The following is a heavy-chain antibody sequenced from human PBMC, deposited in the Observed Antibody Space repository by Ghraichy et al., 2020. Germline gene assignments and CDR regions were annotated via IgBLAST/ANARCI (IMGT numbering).Heavy chain of an antibody. V-gene: IGHV3-48*02. CDR1: GFTFSTYS. D-gene: IGHD4-11*01. CDR3: AGELQNWIDP. Sequence: GALRLSCAASGFTFSTYSMNWVRQAPGKGLEWVSYISNGGTTIYYADSVKGRFTISRDNAKNSLYLQMNSLRDEDTAVYYCAGELQNWIDPWGQGTLVTVSS. J-gene: IGHJ5*02. CDR2: ISNGGTTI.